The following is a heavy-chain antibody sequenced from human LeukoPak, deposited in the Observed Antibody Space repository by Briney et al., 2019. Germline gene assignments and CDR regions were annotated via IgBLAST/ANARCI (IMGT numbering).Heavy chain of an antibody. Sequence: ASVTVSCKASGYTFTSYGISWVRQAPGQGLEWMGWISAYNGNTNYAQKLQGRVTMTTDTSTSTAYMELRSLRSDDTAVYYCARASTMVRGPTLLWYYYGMDVWGQGTTVTVSS. J-gene: IGHJ6*02. CDR3: ARASTMVRGPTLLWYYYGMDV. D-gene: IGHD3-10*01. CDR2: ISAYNGNT. V-gene: IGHV1-18*01. CDR1: GYTFTSYG.